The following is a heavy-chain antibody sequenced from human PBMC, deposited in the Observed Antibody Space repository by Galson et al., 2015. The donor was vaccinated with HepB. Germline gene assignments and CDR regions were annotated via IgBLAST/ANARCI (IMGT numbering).Heavy chain of an antibody. CDR1: GYTFSSYS. V-gene: IGHV1-18*01. CDR2: ISPFSQYT. J-gene: IGHJ5*02. Sequence: QSGAEVKRPGASVKVSCKASGYTFSSYSITWVRQAPGQGLEWMGWISPFSQYTNYAQKLQGRVTMTTDTSTSTAYMELRSLRSDDTAVYYCARGALIVVVGATQNNWFDPWGQGTLVTVSS. D-gene: IGHD2-15*01. CDR3: ARGALIVVVGATQNNWFDP.